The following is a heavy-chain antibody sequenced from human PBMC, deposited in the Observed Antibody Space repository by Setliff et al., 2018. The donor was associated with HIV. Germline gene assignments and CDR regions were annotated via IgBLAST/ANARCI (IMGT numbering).Heavy chain of an antibody. CDR1: GYTFTGYY. J-gene: IGHJ4*02. D-gene: IGHD3-22*01. Sequence: GASVKVSCKASGYTFTGYYIHWVRQAPGQGLEWMGRINPNSGGTKYAQMCQGRVTMTRDTSISKAYMELSRLRSEDIDVYYCARGGYYYDSSGYYSFDYWGQGTLVTVSS. V-gene: IGHV1-2*05. CDR3: ARGGYYYDSSGYYSFDY. CDR2: INPNSGGT.